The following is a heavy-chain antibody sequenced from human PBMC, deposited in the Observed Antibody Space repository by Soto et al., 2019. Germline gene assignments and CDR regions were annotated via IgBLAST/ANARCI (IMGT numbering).Heavy chain of an antibody. CDR1: GGTFSSYA. V-gene: IGHV1-69*06. J-gene: IGHJ4*02. CDR3: ATLVGHFWSGYDQSNY. D-gene: IGHD3-3*02. CDR2: IIPIFGTA. Sequence: ASVEVSCKASGGTFSSYAISWVRQAPGQGLEWMGGIIPIFGTANYAQKFQGRVTITADKSTSTAYMELSSLRSEDTAVYYCATLVGHFWSGYDQSNYWGQGTLVTVSS.